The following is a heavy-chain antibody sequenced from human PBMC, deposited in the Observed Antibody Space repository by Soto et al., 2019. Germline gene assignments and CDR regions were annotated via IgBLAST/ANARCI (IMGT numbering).Heavy chain of an antibody. CDR1: GGTFSSYA. J-gene: IGHJ4*02. D-gene: IGHD3-10*01. V-gene: IGHV1-69*12. Sequence: QVQLVQSGAEVKKPGSSVKVSCKASGGTFSSYAISWVRQAPGQGLEWMGGIIPIFGTANYAQKFQGRVTVTADESRGTAYVWLSSLRSEDTAVYYCARLGGDTYYFDYWGQGTLVTVSS. CDR2: IIPIFGTA. CDR3: ARLGGDTYYFDY.